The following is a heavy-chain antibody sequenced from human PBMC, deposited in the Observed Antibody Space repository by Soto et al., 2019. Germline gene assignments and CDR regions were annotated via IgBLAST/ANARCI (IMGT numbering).Heavy chain of an antibody. CDR1: GYTFTSYY. J-gene: IGHJ6*02. V-gene: IGHV1-46*01. Sequence: ASVKVSCKASGYTFTSYYMYWVRQAPGQGLEWMGIIDPRGGSTSYAQDFQGRVTMTGGTSTSTVYMELSSLRPEDTAVYYCARDWIAAAGSISNSPAFALLDGMDVWGQGATVTVPS. CDR3: ARDWIAAAGSISNSPAFALLDGMDV. CDR2: IDPRGGST. D-gene: IGHD6-13*01.